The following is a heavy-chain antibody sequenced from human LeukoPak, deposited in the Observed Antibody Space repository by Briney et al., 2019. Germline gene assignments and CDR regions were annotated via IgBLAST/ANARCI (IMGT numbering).Heavy chain of an antibody. Sequence: PSETLSLTCTVSGGSISCRSYYGGSTRQPPGKGLEWIGSIYYSGSTYYNPSLKSRVTISVDTSKNQFSLKLSSVTAADTAVYYCARHHYDFWSGYYTGGGYFDYWGQGTLVTVSS. CDR2: IYYSGST. V-gene: IGHV4-39*01. D-gene: IGHD3-3*01. CDR1: GGSISCRSYY. J-gene: IGHJ4*02. CDR3: ARHHYDFWSGYYTGGGYFDY.